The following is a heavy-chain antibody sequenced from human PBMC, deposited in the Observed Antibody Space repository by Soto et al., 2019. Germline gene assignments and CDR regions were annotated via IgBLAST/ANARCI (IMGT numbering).Heavy chain of an antibody. D-gene: IGHD1-7*01. J-gene: IGHJ6*03. V-gene: IGHV3-21*01. CDR2: ISSSSSYI. Sequence: GGSLRLSCAASGFTFSSYSMNWVRQAPGKGLEWVSSISSSSSYIYYADSVKGRFTISRDNAKNSLYLQMNSLRAEDTAVYYCARDDNWNLWSLDYYYMDVWGKGTTVTVSS. CDR1: GFTFSSYS. CDR3: ARDDNWNLWSLDYYYMDV.